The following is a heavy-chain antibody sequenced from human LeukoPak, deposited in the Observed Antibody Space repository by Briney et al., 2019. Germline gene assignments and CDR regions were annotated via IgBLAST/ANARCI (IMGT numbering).Heavy chain of an antibody. CDR1: GGSISSSSYY. J-gene: IGHJ4*02. D-gene: IGHD6-19*01. V-gene: IGHV4-39*07. CDR2: IYYSGST. CDR3: ARGGQWLVMADY. Sequence: SEALSLTCTVSGGSISSSSYYWGWIRQPPGKGLEWMGSIYYSGSTYYNPSLKSRVTISADTSKNQFSLKLSSVTAADTAVYYCARGGQWLVMADYWGQGTLVTVSS.